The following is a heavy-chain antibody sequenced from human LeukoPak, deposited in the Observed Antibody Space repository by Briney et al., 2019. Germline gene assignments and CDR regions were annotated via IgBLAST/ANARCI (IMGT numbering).Heavy chain of an antibody. J-gene: IGHJ4*02. D-gene: IGHD1-7*01. CDR3: TRRRNYLSHFDY. Sequence: SETLSLTCTVSGGSISSYYWSWIRQPPGKGLEWIGYIYYSGSTNYNPSLKSRVTISVDTSNNQFSLDLGSVTAADTAVHYCTRRRNYLSHFDYWGQGTLVTVSS. V-gene: IGHV4-59*01. CDR1: GGSISSYY. CDR2: IYYSGST.